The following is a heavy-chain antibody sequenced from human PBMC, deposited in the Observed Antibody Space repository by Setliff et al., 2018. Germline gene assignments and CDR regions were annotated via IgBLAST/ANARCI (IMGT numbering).Heavy chain of an antibody. Sequence: ASVKVSCKASGYTFTSYAMHWVRQAPGQRLEWMGWINAGNGNTKYSQKFQGRVTMTEDTSTDTAYMELSRLRSDDTAVYYCARVKAPALYYYMDVWGKGTTVTVSS. D-gene: IGHD3-16*02. J-gene: IGHJ6*03. V-gene: IGHV1-3*01. CDR3: ARVKAPALYYYMDV. CDR2: INAGNGNT. CDR1: GYTFTSYA.